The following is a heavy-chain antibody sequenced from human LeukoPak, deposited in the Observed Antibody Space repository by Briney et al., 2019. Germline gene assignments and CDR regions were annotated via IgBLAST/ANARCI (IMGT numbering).Heavy chain of an antibody. CDR1: GFTFSNSI. CDR2: ISCEGDNN. J-gene: IGHJ3*02. D-gene: IGHD6-19*01. V-gene: IGHV3-30*01. CDR3: ARYEGTGWNIENDAFDI. Sequence: PGGSLRLSCAASGFTFSNSIMHWVRQAPGKGLEWVAVISCEGDNNYYADAVKGRFTISRDNSKNTLYLQMDSLRIEDTAVYYCARYEGTGWNIENDAFDICGQGTLVTVSS.